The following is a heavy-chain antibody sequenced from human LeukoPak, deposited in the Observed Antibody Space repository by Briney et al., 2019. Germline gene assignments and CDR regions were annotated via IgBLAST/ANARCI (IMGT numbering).Heavy chain of an antibody. CDR3: MRGGFVNRGSDSPSRAVGDE. J-gene: IGHJ4*02. CDR2: INPSGGGT. CDR1: GDTFTMYY. D-gene: IGHD1-26*01. V-gene: IGHV1-46*01. Sequence: ASVRVSCKTSGDTFTMYYLHWVRQAPGQGLEWMGIINPSGGGTSYARKFQGRVTMTRVMFSSTVYMELRRLTSEDTAVYFCMRGGFVNRGSDSPSRAVGDEWGQGSLVTVSS.